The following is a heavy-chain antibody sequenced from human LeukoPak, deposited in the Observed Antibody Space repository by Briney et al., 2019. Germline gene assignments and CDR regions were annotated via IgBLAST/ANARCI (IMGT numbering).Heavy chain of an antibody. CDR1: GGTFSSYA. CDR2: IIPILGIA. Sequence: ASVKVSCKASGGTFSSYAISWVRQAPGQGLEWMGRIIPILGIANYAQKFQGRVTITADKSTSTAYMELSSLRSEDTAVYYCAREGDIVVVPAAYHYYYYYGMDVWGQGTTVTVSS. V-gene: IGHV1-69*04. J-gene: IGHJ6*02. D-gene: IGHD2-2*01. CDR3: AREGDIVVVPAAYHYYYYYGMDV.